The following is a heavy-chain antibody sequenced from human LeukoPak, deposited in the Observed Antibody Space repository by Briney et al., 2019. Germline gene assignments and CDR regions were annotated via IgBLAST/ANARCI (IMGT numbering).Heavy chain of an antibody. CDR1: GGTFSSYA. J-gene: IGHJ6*02. CDR3: ATAAVAGPPLNYYYGMDV. D-gene: IGHD6-19*01. V-gene: IGHV1-69*06. CDR2: IIPIFGTA. Sequence: SVKVSCKASGGTFSSYAISWVRQAPGQGLEWMGGIIPIFGTANYAQKFQGRVTITADKSTSTAYMELSSLRSEDTAVYYCATAAVAGPPLNYYYGMDVWGQGTTVTVSS.